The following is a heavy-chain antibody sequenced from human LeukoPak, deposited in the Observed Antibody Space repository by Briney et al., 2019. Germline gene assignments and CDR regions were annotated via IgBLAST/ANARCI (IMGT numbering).Heavy chain of an antibody. CDR3: ARFRHDYVWGSYRPSHNWFDP. Sequence: SETLSLTCTVSGGSISSYYWSWIRQPPGKGLEWIGYIYYSGSTNYNPSLKSRVTISVDTSKNQFSLKLSSVTAADTAVYYCARFRHDYVWGSYRPSHNWFDPWGQGTLVTVSS. D-gene: IGHD3-16*02. CDR2: IYYSGST. V-gene: IGHV4-59*12. CDR1: GGSISSYY. J-gene: IGHJ5*02.